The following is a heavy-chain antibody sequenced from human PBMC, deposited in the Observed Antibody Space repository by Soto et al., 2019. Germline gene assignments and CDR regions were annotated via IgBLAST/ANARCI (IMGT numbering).Heavy chain of an antibody. CDR1: EFSFSNYA. Sequence: GGSLRLSCVGSEFSFSNYAVTWVRQAPGKGLEWVSVMTVTAGKTYYADSVKGRFTISRDSSKNTLYLQMNSLRAEDTALYYCAKGGVGSSWTKYYFESWGQGTLVTVSS. D-gene: IGHD6-13*01. CDR3: AKGGVGSSWTKYYFES. V-gene: IGHV3-23*01. CDR2: MTVTAGKT. J-gene: IGHJ4*02.